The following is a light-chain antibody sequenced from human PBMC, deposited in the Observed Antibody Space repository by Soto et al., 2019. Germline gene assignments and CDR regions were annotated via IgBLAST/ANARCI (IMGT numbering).Light chain of an antibody. CDR3: QQYGSSPG. V-gene: IGKV3-20*01. Sequence: EIVLTQSPGTLSLSPGERATLSCRASQSVSSSYLVWYQQKPGQAPRLLIYGASSRATGIPDRFSGSGSGTDFTLTISRLEPEDFAVYYCQQYGSSPGFGPGTKVDIK. CDR1: QSVSSSY. CDR2: GAS. J-gene: IGKJ3*01.